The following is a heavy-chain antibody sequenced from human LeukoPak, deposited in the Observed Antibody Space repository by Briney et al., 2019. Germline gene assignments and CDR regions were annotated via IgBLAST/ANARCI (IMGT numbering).Heavy chain of an antibody. Sequence: PSETLSLTCTVSGGSISSYYWSWIRQPAGKGLEWIGRIYTSGSTNYNPSLKSRVTMSVDTSKHQCSLKLSSVTAADTAVYYCASLTTVTTDDYYYYYMDVWGKGTTVIVSS. CDR1: GGSISSYY. CDR2: IYTSGST. CDR3: ASLTTVTTDDYYYYYMDV. D-gene: IGHD4-17*01. J-gene: IGHJ6*03. V-gene: IGHV4-4*07.